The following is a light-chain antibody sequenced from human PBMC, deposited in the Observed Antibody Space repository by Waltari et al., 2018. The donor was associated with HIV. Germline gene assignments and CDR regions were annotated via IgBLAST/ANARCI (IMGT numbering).Light chain of an antibody. V-gene: IGLV1-40*01. Sequence: QSVPTQPPSVSGPPGPGLGIPSPGPTVHSGAGRGVHWYQHLPATAPKLLIFGNNNRPSGVPDRFSGSKSGSSASLAITGLQAEDEADYYCQSYDNRLRGVFGGGTKVTVL. CDR1: TVHSGAGRG. CDR3: QSYDNRLRGV. J-gene: IGLJ3*02. CDR2: GNN.